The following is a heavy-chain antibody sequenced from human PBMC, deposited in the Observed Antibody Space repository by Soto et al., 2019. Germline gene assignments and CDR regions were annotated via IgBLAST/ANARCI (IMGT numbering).Heavy chain of an antibody. CDR1: GGTFSSYA. CDR2: IIPIFGTA. D-gene: IGHD1-26*01. CDR3: ARGISGSYSEGVFDY. Sequence: QVQLVQSGAEVKKPGSSVKVSCKASGGTFSSYAINWVRQAPGQGLEWMGGIIPIFGTANYTQKFQGRVMITADESTSTAYMELSSLRSEDTAVYYCARGISGSYSEGVFDYWGQGTLVTVSS. J-gene: IGHJ4*02. V-gene: IGHV1-69*01.